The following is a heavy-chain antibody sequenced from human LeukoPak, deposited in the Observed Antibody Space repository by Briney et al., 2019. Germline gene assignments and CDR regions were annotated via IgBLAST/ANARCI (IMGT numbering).Heavy chain of an antibody. J-gene: IGHJ3*02. CDR1: GGTFSSYA. Sequence: SVKVSCKASGGTFSSYAISWVRQAPGEGLEWMGGIIPIFGTANYAQKFQGRVTITADKSTSTAYMELSSLRSEDTAVYYCARATVAGTGVDIWGQGTMVTVSS. CDR2: IIPIFGTA. V-gene: IGHV1-69*06. D-gene: IGHD6-19*01. CDR3: ARATVAGTGVDI.